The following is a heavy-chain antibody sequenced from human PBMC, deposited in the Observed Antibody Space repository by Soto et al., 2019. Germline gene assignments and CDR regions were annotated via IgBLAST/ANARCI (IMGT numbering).Heavy chain of an antibody. CDR3: ARAAHYSSPFRWFDP. D-gene: IGHD6-13*01. Sequence: QVQLQESGPGLVKPSQTLSLTCTVSGGSFSSGGYYWSWIRQHPGKGLEGIGYIYYSGSTYYNPSLKSRVTRSVDTSKNPFSLKLSSVTAADTAVYYCARAAHYSSPFRWFDPWGQGTLVTVSS. J-gene: IGHJ5*02. V-gene: IGHV4-31*03. CDR2: IYYSGST. CDR1: GGSFSSGGYY.